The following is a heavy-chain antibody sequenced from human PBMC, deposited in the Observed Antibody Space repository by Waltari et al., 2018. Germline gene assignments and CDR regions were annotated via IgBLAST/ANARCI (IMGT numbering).Heavy chain of an antibody. CDR3: ARGEASSGLDY. J-gene: IGHJ4*02. D-gene: IGHD6-19*01. CDR2: IYHSGST. Sequence: QVQLQESGPGLVKPSATLSLTCAASGYSIRRGYSWGWIRQPPGKGLEWIGSIYHSGSTYYNPSLKSRVTISVDTSKNQFSLKLSSVTAADTAVYYCARGEASSGLDYWGQGTLVTVSS. V-gene: IGHV4-38-2*01. CDR1: GYSIRRGYS.